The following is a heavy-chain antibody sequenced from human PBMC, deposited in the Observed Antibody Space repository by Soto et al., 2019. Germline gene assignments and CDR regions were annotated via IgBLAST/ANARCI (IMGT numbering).Heavy chain of an antibody. D-gene: IGHD2-2*01. CDR3: ARDEERYCSSTSCYSAADYYYYMDV. J-gene: IGHJ6*03. CDR1: GGTFSSYT. CDR2: IIPILGIA. Sequence: SVKVSCKASGGTFSSYTISWVRQAPGQGLEWMGRIIPILGIANYAQKFQGRVTITADKSTSTAYMEVSSLRSEDTAVYYCARDEERYCSSTSCYSAADYYYYMDVWGKGTTVTVSS. V-gene: IGHV1-69*04.